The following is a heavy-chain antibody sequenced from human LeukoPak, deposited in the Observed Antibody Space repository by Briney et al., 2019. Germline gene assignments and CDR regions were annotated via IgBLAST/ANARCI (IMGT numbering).Heavy chain of an antibody. D-gene: IGHD3-10*01. J-gene: IGHJ6*02. CDR2: INPNSGGT. CDR1: GYTFTGYY. V-gene: IGHV1-2*02. Sequence: ASVKVSCMASGYTFTGYYMHWVRQAPGQGLEWMGWINPNSGGTNYAQKFQGRVTMTRDTSISTAYMELSRLRSDDTAVYYCATLGTSITMVRGVSELDVWGQGTTVTVSS. CDR3: ATLGTSITMVRGVSELDV.